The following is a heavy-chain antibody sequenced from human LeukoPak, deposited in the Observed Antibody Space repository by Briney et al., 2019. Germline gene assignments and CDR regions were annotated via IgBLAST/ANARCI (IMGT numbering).Heavy chain of an antibody. CDR1: GGSISSGSYY. CDR2: IYTSGST. CDR3: ARLGDASGSYYKRGAAKYYFDY. D-gene: IGHD3-10*01. V-gene: IGHV4-61*02. J-gene: IGHJ4*02. Sequence: SETLSLTCTVSGGSISSGSYYWSWIRQPAGKGLEWIGRIYTSGSTNYNPSLKSRVTISVDTSKNQFSLKLSSVTAADTAVYYCARLGDASGSYYKRGAAKYYFDYWGQGTLVTVSS.